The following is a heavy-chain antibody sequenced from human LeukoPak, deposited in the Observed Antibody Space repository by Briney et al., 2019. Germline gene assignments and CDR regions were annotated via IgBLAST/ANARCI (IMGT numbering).Heavy chain of an antibody. CDR2: MNPNSGNT. J-gene: IGHJ5*02. CDR3: ARTGVVRGNWFDP. V-gene: IGHV1-8*02. Sequence: ASVKVSCKASGYTFTSYGISWVRQAPGQGLEWMGWMNPNSGNTGYAQKFQGRVTMTRNTSISTAYMELSSLRSEDTAVYYCARTGVVRGNWFDPWGQGTLVTVSS. D-gene: IGHD3-10*01. CDR1: GYTFTSYG.